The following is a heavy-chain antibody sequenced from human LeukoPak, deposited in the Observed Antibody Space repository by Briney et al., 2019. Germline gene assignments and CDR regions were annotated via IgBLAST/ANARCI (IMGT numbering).Heavy chain of an antibody. CDR2: IYYSGST. J-gene: IGHJ3*02. CDR3: ASAPGAYYYDSSGSKGAFDI. CDR1: GGSISSSSYY. D-gene: IGHD3-22*01. Sequence: SETLSLTCTVSGGSISSSSYYWGWIRQPPGKGLEWIGSIYYSGSTYYNPSLKSRVTISVDTSKNQFSLKLSSVTAADTAVYYCASAPGAYYYDSSGSKGAFDIWGQGTMVTVSS. V-gene: IGHV4-39*07.